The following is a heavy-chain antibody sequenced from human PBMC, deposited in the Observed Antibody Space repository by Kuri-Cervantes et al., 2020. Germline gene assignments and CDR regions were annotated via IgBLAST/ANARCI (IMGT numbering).Heavy chain of an antibody. J-gene: IGHJ4*02. Sequence: GEPLKISCAASGFTVSSNYMSWVRQAPGKGLEWVSAIYSGGSTYYADSVKGRFTISRDNSKNTLYLQMNSLRAEDTAVYYCARGPDPYDFWSGYYPSGYFDYWGQGTLVTVSS. V-gene: IGHV3-66*01. CDR2: IYSGGST. CDR1: GFTVSSNY. CDR3: ARGPDPYDFWSGYYPSGYFDY. D-gene: IGHD3-3*01.